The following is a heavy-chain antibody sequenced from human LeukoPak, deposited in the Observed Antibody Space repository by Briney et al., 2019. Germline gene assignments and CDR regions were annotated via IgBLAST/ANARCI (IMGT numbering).Heavy chain of an antibody. Sequence: PSETLSLTCTVSGGSISSSSYYWGWLRQPPGKGLEWIGSIYYSGSIYYNPSLKSRVTISVDTSKNQFSLKLSSVTAADTAVYYCAARDETVYWGQGTLVTVSS. D-gene: IGHD2-21*02. CDR2: IYYSGSI. J-gene: IGHJ4*02. V-gene: IGHV4-39*07. CDR3: AARDETVY. CDR1: GGSISSSSYY.